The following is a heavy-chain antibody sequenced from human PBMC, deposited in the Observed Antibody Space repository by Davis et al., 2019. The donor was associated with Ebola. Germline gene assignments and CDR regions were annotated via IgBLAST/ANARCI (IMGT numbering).Heavy chain of an antibody. CDR3: ARVVVIPNWFDP. J-gene: IGHJ5*02. CDR1: GYTFSTYA. V-gene: IGHV1-3*01. Sequence: ASVKVSCKTSGYTFSTYAIHWLRQAPGQRLEWMGLINVAKGNTKYSQKLQGRVTLTTDTSTSTAYMELRSLRSDDTAVYYCARVVVIPNWFDPWGQGTLVTVSS. D-gene: IGHD3-22*01. CDR2: INVAKGNT.